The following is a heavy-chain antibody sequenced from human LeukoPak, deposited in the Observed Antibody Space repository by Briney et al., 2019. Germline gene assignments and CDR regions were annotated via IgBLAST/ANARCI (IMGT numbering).Heavy chain of an antibody. J-gene: IGHJ4*02. CDR2: IGSSGSTI. V-gene: IGHV3-48*03. CDR1: GFTFSSYE. D-gene: IGHD5-18*01. Sequence: GGSLRLSCAASGFTFSSYEMNWVRQAPGKGLEWVSYIGSSGSTIYYADSVKGRFTISRDNAKNSLYLQMNSLRAEDTAVYYCARGSVDTAMAGDYWGQGTLVTVSS. CDR3: ARGSVDTAMAGDY.